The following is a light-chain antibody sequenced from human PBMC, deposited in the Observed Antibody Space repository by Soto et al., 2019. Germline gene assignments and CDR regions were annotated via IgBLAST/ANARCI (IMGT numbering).Light chain of an antibody. CDR1: QSISTY. CDR3: QQYGSSLT. Sequence: DIQMTQSPSTLSASVGDRVTITCRASQSISTYLNWYQQKVGRAPTLLIYAASSLQSGVPSRFSGGGSGTDFTLTISRLEPEDFAVYYCQQYGSSLTFGGGTKVDIK. J-gene: IGKJ4*01. V-gene: IGKV1-39*01. CDR2: AAS.